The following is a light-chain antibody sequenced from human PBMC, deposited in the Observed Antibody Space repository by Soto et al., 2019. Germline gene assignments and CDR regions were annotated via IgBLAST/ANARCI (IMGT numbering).Light chain of an antibody. CDR2: DVS. Sequence: QSVLTQPASVSGSLGQSISISCTEDSSDLTYNSVSWYQHHPHKAPKLIIYDVSYRPSGVSTRFSGSQSAGSASLTISGLQAEDEADYYCSLSTPTRGLVFGSGTQLTVL. J-gene: IGLJ1*01. CDR3: SLSTPTRGLV. CDR1: SSDLTYNS. V-gene: IGLV2-14*01.